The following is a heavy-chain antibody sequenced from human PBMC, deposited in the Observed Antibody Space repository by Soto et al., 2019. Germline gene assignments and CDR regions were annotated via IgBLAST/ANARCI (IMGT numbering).Heavy chain of an antibody. V-gene: IGHV3-21*04. CDR1: GFTFTRYS. CDR3: ARWSYLDY. Sequence: GVSLGISGAASGFTFTRYSMNWVRQAPGKGLEWVSSISSTTNYIYYGDSMKGRFTISRDNAKNSLYLQMNSLRADDTAMYYCARWSYLDYWGQGTRVTVSS. D-gene: IGHD3-3*01. J-gene: IGHJ4*02. CDR2: ISSTTNYI.